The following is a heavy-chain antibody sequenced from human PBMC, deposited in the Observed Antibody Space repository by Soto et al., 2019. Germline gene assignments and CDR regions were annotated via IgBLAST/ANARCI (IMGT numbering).Heavy chain of an antibody. D-gene: IGHD2-2*02. J-gene: IGHJ4*02. CDR3: ARGGVYCGSTSCHTYYFDY. CDR1: GDSVSSGGNY. V-gene: IGHV4-61*08. CDR2: IHYSGSV. Sequence: QVQLQESGPGLVKPSETLSLTCTVSGDSVSSGGNYWSWIRQPPGEGLEWIAYIHYSGSVNYNPPHKSRLTKSVYTSKNQVSLRVNSVTAADTAFYYCARGGVYCGSTSCHTYYFDYWGQGPLVTVSS.